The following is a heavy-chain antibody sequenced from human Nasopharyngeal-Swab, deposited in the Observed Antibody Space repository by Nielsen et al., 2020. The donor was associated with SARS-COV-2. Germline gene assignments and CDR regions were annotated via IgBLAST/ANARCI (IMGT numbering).Heavy chain of an antibody. CDR3: ASSITMVRGVITVSGAFDI. D-gene: IGHD3-10*01. Sequence: VSVKVSCKVSGYTLTELSMHWVRQAPGKGLEWMGGFDPEDGETIYAQKFQGRVTITADKSTSTAYMELSSLRSEDTAVYYCASSITMVRGVITVSGAFDIWGQGTMVTVSS. CDR1: GYTLTELS. CDR2: FDPEDGET. J-gene: IGHJ3*02. V-gene: IGHV1-24*01.